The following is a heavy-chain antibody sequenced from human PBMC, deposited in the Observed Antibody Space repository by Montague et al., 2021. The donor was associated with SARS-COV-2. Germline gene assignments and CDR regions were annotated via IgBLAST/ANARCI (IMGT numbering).Heavy chain of an antibody. D-gene: IGHD4-11*01. J-gene: IGHJ1*01. Sequence: SETLSLTCTVSGVSINEYFWTWIRQPPGKGLEWIGYIFFNRGPIHNASLKNRVTISLDTSKSQVSLRLTSVTAADTAVYFCVSGRDGSYSHFHFWGQGALVTVSS. CDR3: VSGRDGSYSHFHF. CDR2: IFFNRGP. V-gene: IGHV4-59*01. CDR1: GVSINEYF.